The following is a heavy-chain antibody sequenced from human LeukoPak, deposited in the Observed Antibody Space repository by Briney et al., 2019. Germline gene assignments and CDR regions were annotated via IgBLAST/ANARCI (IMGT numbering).Heavy chain of an antibody. J-gene: IGHJ5*02. Sequence: SETLSLTCTVSGGSISSYYWSWIRQPAGKGLEWIGRIYTSGSTNYNPSLKSRVTMSVDTPKNQFSLKLSSVTAADTAVYYCARSQYYDILTGYPPGHWFDPWGQGTLVTVSS. D-gene: IGHD3-9*01. V-gene: IGHV4-4*07. CDR3: ARSQYYDILTGYPPGHWFDP. CDR2: IYTSGST. CDR1: GGSISSYY.